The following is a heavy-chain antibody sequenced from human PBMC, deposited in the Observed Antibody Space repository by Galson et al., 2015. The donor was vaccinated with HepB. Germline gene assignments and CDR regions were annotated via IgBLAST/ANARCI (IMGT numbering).Heavy chain of an antibody. CDR1: GFTFSTST. V-gene: IGHV3-48*02. D-gene: IGHD4-17*01. CDR3: AKDWYGAHEY. CDR2: ISSSSDTT. Sequence: SLRLSCAASGFTFSTSTMTWVRQAPGKGLECLSYISSSSDTTHYADSVKGRFSISRDNAKKSLYLQMNSLRDEDTAIYYCAKDWYGAHEYWGQGIPVTVSS. J-gene: IGHJ4*02.